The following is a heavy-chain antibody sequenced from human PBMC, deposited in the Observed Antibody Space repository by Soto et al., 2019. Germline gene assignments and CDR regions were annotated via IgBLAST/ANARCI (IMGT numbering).Heavy chain of an antibody. D-gene: IGHD6-13*01. CDR2: INHSGST. J-gene: IGHJ6*03. V-gene: IGHV4-34*01. Sequence: SETLSLTCAVYGGSFSGYYWSWIRQPPGKGLEWIGEINHSGSTNYNPSLTSRVTISIDTSKNQFSLKLSSVTAADTAVYYCARGVSSRRYYYYYMDVWGKGTTVTVSS. CDR3: ARGVSSRRYYYYYMDV. CDR1: GGSFSGYY.